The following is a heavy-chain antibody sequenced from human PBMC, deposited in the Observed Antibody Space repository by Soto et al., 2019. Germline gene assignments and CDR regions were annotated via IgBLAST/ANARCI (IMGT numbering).Heavy chain of an antibody. CDR3: ARGRAYSGSYGDC. D-gene: IGHD3-16*01. CDR2: VSWSGST. Sequence: QVQLQESGPGLVKPSETLSLTCAVSGDSVGTFGHYWSWIRQPPGKGLEWIGYVSWSGSTAYNPSLKSRVTIFVDPSKNQVSLKLSSVTAADTAFYYCARGRAYSGSYGDCWGQGTLVTVSS. CDR1: GDSVGTFGHY. V-gene: IGHV4-61*08. J-gene: IGHJ4*02.